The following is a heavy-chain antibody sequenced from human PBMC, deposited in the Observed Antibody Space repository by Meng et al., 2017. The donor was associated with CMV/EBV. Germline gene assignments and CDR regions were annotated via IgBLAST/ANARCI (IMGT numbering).Heavy chain of an antibody. CDR2: IYHSGST. V-gene: IGHV4-38-2*02. J-gene: IGHJ5*02. CDR3: ARVGEGYDFWSGYYTGNWFDP. CDR1: GYSISSGYY. Sequence: SETLSLTCTVSGYSISSGYYWGWIRQPPGKGLEWIGSIYHSGSTYYNPSLKSRVTISVDTSKNQFSLKLSSVTAADTAVYYCARVGEGYDFWSGYYTGNWFDPWGQGTLVTVSP. D-gene: IGHD3-3*01.